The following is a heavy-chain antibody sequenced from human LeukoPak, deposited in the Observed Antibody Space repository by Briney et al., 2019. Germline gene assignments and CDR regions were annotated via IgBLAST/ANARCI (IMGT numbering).Heavy chain of an antibody. J-gene: IGHJ5*02. Sequence: SETLSLTCTVSGDSMNGLSWSWIRQSPGKGLEWIAYIYDTGNTNTSPSLKSRVTLSVDTSKNQFSLKLSSVTAADTAVYYCARGNDYGDYGGSYNWFDPWGQGTLVTVSS. V-gene: IGHV4-59*11. CDR2: IYDTGNT. CDR3: ARGNDYGDYGGSYNWFDP. D-gene: IGHD4-17*01. CDR1: GDSMNGLS.